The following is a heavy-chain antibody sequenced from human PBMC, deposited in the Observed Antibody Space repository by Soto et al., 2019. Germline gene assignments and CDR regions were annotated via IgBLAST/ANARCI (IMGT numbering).Heavy chain of an antibody. CDR3: ARGGSSSFPFDY. D-gene: IGHD1-26*01. CDR1: GGSIISYY. CDR2: IYPSGGT. Sequence: QEQLQESGPGLVKPSETLSLTCTVSGGSIISYYWSWIRQPAGKGLEWIGRIYPSGGTNYSPSLKSRVIMSVDTSKNQFSLTLKSVTAADTAVCYCARGGSSSFPFDYWGQGTVVTVSS. V-gene: IGHV4-4*07. J-gene: IGHJ4*02.